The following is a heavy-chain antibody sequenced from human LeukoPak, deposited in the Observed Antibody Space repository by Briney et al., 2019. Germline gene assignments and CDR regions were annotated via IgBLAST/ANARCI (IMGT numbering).Heavy chain of an antibody. V-gene: IGHV3-33*01. CDR2: IWYDGSNK. Sequence: GRSLRLSCAPSGFTFSNYGMHWVRQAPGKGLEWVAVIWYDGSNKYYADSVKGRFTISRDNSKNTLYLQMNSLRVEDTAVYFCAREGIAAAGATSATTFDYWGQGTLVTVSS. CDR3: AREGIAAAGATSATTFDY. J-gene: IGHJ4*02. CDR1: GFTFSNYG. D-gene: IGHD6-13*01.